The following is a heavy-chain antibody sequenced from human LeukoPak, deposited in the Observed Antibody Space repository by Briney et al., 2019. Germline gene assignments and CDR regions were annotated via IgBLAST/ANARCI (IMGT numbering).Heavy chain of an antibody. J-gene: IGHJ4*02. CDR2: ISGSGGST. CDR1: GFTFSSYA. CDR3: ARYATYYYGSGTRAFDY. D-gene: IGHD3-10*01. Sequence: GGSLRLSCAASGFTFSSYAMSWVRQAPGKGLEWVSAISGSGGSTYYADSVKGRFTIPRDNSKNTLYLQMNSLRAEDTAVYYCARYATYYYGSGTRAFDYWGQGTLVTVSS. V-gene: IGHV3-23*01.